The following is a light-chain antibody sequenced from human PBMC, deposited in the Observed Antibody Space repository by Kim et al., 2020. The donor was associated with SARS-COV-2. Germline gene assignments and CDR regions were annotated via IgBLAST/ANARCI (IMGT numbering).Light chain of an antibody. CDR3: QQYGRSLT. Sequence: LSPGERASLSCRASQSVSGSYLAWYQQKPGHAPTLLIYDASTRATGIPDRFSGSGSGTDFTLTISRLEPEDFAVYYCQQYGRSLTFGGGTKVDIK. V-gene: IGKV3-20*01. CDR1: QSVSGSY. CDR2: DAS. J-gene: IGKJ4*01.